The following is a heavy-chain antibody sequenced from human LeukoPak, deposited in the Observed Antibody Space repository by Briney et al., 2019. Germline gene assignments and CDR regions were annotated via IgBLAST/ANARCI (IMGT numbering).Heavy chain of an antibody. J-gene: IGHJ3*02. CDR1: GFTFSTYN. Sequence: GGSLRLSCAASGFTFSTYNMNWVRQAPGKGLKWVSSISSSSLYYADSVKGRFTISRDNAKNSLYLQMNSLRAEDTAVYYCVLYGDYESPDGFDIWGQGTMVTVSS. D-gene: IGHD4-17*01. CDR2: ISSSSL. CDR3: VLYGDYESPDGFDI. V-gene: IGHV3-21*04.